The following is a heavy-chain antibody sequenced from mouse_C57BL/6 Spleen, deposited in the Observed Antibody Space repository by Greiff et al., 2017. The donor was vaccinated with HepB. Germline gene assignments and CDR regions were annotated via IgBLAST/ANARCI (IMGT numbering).Heavy chain of an antibody. J-gene: IGHJ3*01. D-gene: IGHD2-4*01. CDR2: IYPGSGNT. CDR3: ARNYYDYEEVGWFAY. V-gene: IGHV1-76*01. CDR1: GYTFTDYY. Sequence: VQLQQSGAELVRPGASVKLSCKASGYTFTDYYINWVKQRPGQGLEWIARIYPGSGNTYYNEKFKGKATLTAEKSSSTAYMQLSSLTSEDSAVYFCARNYYDYEEVGWFAYWGQGTLVTVSA.